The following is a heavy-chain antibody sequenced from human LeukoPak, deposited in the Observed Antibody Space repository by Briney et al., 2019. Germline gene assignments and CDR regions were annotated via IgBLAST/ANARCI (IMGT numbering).Heavy chain of an antibody. CDR1: GFTFSSYW. V-gene: IGHV3-7*01. CDR3: ARDFGLGELKEVY. J-gene: IGHJ4*02. Sequence: PGGSLRLSCAASGFTFSSYWMSWVRQAPGKGLEWVANIKQDGSEKYYVDSVKGRFTISRDNAKNSLYLQMNSLRAEDTAVYYCARDFGLGELKEVYWGQGTLVTVSS. D-gene: IGHD3-10*01. CDR2: IKQDGSEK.